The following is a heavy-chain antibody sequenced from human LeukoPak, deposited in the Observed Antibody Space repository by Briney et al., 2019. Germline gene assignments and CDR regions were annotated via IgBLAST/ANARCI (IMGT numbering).Heavy chain of an antibody. CDR1: GGSISSYY. CDR2: IYYSGST. J-gene: IGHJ5*02. D-gene: IGHD2/OR15-2a*01. Sequence: PSETLSLTCTGSGGSISSYYWSWIRQPPGKGLEWIGYIYYSGSTNYNPSLKSRVTMSVDTSKNQFSLKLSSVTAADTAVYYCARNIARNWFDPWGQGTLVTVSS. V-gene: IGHV4-59*01. CDR3: ARNIARNWFDP.